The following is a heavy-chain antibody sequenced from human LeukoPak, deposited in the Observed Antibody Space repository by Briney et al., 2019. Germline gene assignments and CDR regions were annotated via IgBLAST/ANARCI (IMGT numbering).Heavy chain of an antibody. V-gene: IGHV3-23*01. CDR2: ISGSGGST. CDR3: AKVWVAVAGHGDY. Sequence: GGSLRLSCAASGFTFSNYPISWVRQAPGKGLEWVSAISGSGGSTYYADSVKGRFTISRDNSKNTLYLQMNSLRAEDTAVYYCAKVWVAVAGHGDYWGQGTLVTVSS. CDR1: GFTFSNYP. J-gene: IGHJ4*02. D-gene: IGHD6-19*01.